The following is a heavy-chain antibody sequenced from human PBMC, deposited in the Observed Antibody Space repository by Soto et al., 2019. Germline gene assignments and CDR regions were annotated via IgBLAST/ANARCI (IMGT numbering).Heavy chain of an antibody. J-gene: IGHJ6*02. CDR3: ARRPGGDYYYGMDV. V-gene: IGHV3-21*01. CDR2: ISSSRSYI. D-gene: IGHD2-21*01. CDR1: GFTFSSYS. Sequence: EVQLVESGGGLVKPGGSLRLSCAASGFTFSSYSMNWVRQAPGKGLEWVSSISSSRSYIYYADSVKGRFTISRDNAKNSLYLQMNSLRAEDTAVYYCARRPGGDYYYGMDVWGQGTTVTVSS.